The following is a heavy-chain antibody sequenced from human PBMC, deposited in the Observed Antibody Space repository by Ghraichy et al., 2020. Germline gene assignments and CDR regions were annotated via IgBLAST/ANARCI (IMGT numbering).Heavy chain of an antibody. CDR2: ISSSWST. D-gene: IGHD3-16*02. V-gene: IGHV4-31*03. CDR3: ARAIARAFYYYGLDV. J-gene: IGHJ6*02. Sequence: SETLSLTCTVSGGSINSANYYWTWIRQHPGKGLEWIGYISSSWSTSYNPSLNSRLSISVDTSKNEFSLNLSSVTAADTAVYYCARAIARAFYYYGLDVWGRGSTVTVSS. CDR1: GGSINSANYY.